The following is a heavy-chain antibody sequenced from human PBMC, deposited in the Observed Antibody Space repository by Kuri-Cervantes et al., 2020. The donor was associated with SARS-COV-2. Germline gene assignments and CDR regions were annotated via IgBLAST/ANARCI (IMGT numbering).Heavy chain of an antibody. CDR3: ARGDGRWLATKQDY. V-gene: IGHV3-30*04. D-gene: IGHD6-19*01. CDR2: ISYDGSNK. CDR1: GFTFSSYS. J-gene: IGHJ4*02. Sequence: GGSLRLSCAASGFTFSSYSMHWVRQAPGKGLEWVAVISYDGSNKYYADSVKGRFTISRDNSKHTLYLQMNSLRAEDTAVYYCARGDGRWLATKQDYWGQGTLDTFTS.